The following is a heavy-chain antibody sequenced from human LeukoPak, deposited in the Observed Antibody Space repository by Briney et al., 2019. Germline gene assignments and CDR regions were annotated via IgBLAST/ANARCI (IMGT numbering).Heavy chain of an antibody. J-gene: IGHJ1*01. CDR2: INPNSGGT. D-gene: IGHD1-26*01. V-gene: IGHV1-2*02. CDR3: ARGPSRSGSYSILPAEYFQH. CDR1: GYTFTDYY. Sequence: GASVKVSCKASGYTFTDYYMHWVRQAPGQGLEWMGWINPNSGGTNYAQKFQGRVTMTRDTSISTAYMELSSLRSEDTAVYYCARGPSRSGSYSILPAEYFQHWGQGTLVTVSS.